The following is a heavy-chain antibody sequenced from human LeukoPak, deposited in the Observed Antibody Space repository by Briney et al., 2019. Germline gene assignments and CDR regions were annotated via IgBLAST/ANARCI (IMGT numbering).Heavy chain of an antibody. CDR1: GYTLTGYY. D-gene: IGHD1-26*01. CDR3: ARGTLSGSYTDDAFDI. CDR2: INPNSGGT. V-gene: IGHV1-2*02. J-gene: IGHJ3*02. Sequence: ASVKVSCKASGYTLTGYYMHWVRQAPGQGLEWMGWINPNSGGTNYAQKFQGRVTMTRDTSISTAYMELSRLRSDDTAVYYCARGTLSGSYTDDAFDIWGQGTMGTVSS.